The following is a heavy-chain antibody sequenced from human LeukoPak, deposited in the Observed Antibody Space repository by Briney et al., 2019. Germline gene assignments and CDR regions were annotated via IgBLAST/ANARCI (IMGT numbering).Heavy chain of an antibody. J-gene: IGHJ4*02. CDR3: ARDRCSGGSCFDYFDY. CDR1: GFTFTSYW. D-gene: IGHD2-15*01. Sequence: GGSLRLSCAASGFTFTSYWMSWVRQVPGKGLEWVANIKQDGSEKYYVDSVKGRFTISRDNAKNSLYLQMNSLRAEDTAVYYCARDRCSGGSCFDYFDYWGQGTLVTVSS. CDR2: IKQDGSEK. V-gene: IGHV3-7*03.